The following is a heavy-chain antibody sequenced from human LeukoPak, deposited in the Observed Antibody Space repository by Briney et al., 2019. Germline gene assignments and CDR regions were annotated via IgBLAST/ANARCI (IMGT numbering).Heavy chain of an antibody. V-gene: IGHV3-30*18. D-gene: IGHD2-2*01. CDR2: ISYDGSNK. Sequence: PGRSLRLSCAASGFTFSSYGMHWVRQAPGKGLEWVAVISYDGSNKYYADSVKGRFTISRDNSKNTLYLQMNSLRAEDTAVHYCAKEANIVVVPAARYYYGMDVWGKGTTVTVSS. CDR1: GFTFSSYG. CDR3: AKEANIVVVPAARYYYGMDV. J-gene: IGHJ6*04.